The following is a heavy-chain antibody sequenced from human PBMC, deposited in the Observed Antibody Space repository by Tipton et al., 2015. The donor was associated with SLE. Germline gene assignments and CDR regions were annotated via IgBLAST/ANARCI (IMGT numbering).Heavy chain of an antibody. V-gene: IGHV3-21*01. CDR1: GFTFSRYS. D-gene: IGHD1-26*01. CDR3: SSVGDYFMDV. Sequence: SLRLSCAASGFTFSRYSMNWVRQAPGKGLEWVSSISSSSSYIYYADSVKGRFTISRDNSKNTLYLQMSSLRAEDTAVYYCSSVGDYFMDVWGKGTTVTVSS. CDR2: ISSSSSYI. J-gene: IGHJ6*03.